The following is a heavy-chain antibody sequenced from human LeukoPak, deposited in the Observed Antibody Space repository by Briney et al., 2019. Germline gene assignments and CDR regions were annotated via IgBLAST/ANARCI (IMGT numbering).Heavy chain of an antibody. CDR2: IYYSGST. V-gene: IGHV4-39*07. CDR1: GGSISSSSYY. CDR3: ARDSYYYDSSGYYYAFDI. Sequence: SETLSLTCTVSGGSISSSSYYWGWIRQPPGKGLEWIGSIYYSGSTYYNPSLKSRVTMSVDTSKNQFSLKLSSVTAADTAVYYCARDSYYYDSSGYYYAFDIWGQGTMVTVSS. D-gene: IGHD3-22*01. J-gene: IGHJ3*02.